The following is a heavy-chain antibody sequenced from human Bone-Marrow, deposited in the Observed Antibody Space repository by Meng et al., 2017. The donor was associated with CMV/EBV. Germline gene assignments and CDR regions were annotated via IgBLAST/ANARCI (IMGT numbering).Heavy chain of an antibody. CDR1: GLTFSDYY. J-gene: IGHJ4*02. Sequence: ASGLTFSDYYMSWIRQAPGKGLEWVSYISSSSSYTNYADSVKGRFTISRDNAKNSLYLQMNSLRAEDTAVYYCARDDILTGYYRPHDYWGQGTLVTVSS. CDR3: ARDDILTGYYRPHDY. CDR2: ISSSSSYT. D-gene: IGHD3-9*01. V-gene: IGHV3-11*06.